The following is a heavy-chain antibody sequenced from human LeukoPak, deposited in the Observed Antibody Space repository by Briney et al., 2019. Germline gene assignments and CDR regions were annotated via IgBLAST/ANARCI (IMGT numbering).Heavy chain of an antibody. CDR1: GFTFNKAW. CDR2: IKSKIDGGTT. Sequence: GGSLRLSCAASGFTFNKAWMNWVRQAPGKGLEWVGRIKSKIDGGTTDYAAPVKGRFIISRDDSKNTLYLQMNSPETEDTALYYCISPRTSSYWGQGTLVTVSS. V-gene: IGHV3-15*07. D-gene: IGHD2-2*01. J-gene: IGHJ4*02. CDR3: ISPRTSSY.